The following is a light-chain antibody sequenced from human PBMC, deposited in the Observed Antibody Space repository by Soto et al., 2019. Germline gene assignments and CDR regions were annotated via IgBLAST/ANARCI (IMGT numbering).Light chain of an antibody. V-gene: IGKV4-1*01. CDR2: WAS. J-gene: IGKJ2*01. CDR1: QSVLYSPNNRNY. CDR3: QQYYSTPYT. Sequence: DIVMTQSPDSLAVSLGERATINCKSSQSVLYSPNNRNYLAWYHQKPGQPPKLLIYWASTRESGVPDRFSGSGSGTDFTLTISSLQAEDVAVYYCQQYYSTPYTFGQGTKLEIK.